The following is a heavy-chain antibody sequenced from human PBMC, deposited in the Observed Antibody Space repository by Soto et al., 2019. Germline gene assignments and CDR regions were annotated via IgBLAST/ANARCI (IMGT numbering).Heavy chain of an antibody. D-gene: IGHD3-9*01. Sequence: SETLSLTCAVYGGSFSGYYWSWIRQPPGKGLEWIGEINHSGSTNYNPSLKSRVTISVDTSKNQFSLKLSSVTAADTAVYYCARAGDDILGAPRAFDIWGQGTMVTVSS. V-gene: IGHV4-34*01. CDR1: GGSFSGYY. CDR3: ARAGDDILGAPRAFDI. J-gene: IGHJ3*02. CDR2: INHSGST.